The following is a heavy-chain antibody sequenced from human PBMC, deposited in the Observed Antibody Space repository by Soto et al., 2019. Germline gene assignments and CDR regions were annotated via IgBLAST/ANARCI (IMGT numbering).Heavy chain of an antibody. J-gene: IGHJ6*02. CDR1: GGTFSSYA. V-gene: IGHV1-69*06. CDR2: IIPIFGTA. Sequence: SVKVSCKAAGGTFSSYAISWGRQAPGQGLEWMGGIIPIFGTANYAQKFQGRVTITADKSTSTAYMELSSLRSEDTAVYYCAVPAARDYYGMDVWGQGTTVTVSS. CDR3: AVPAARDYYGMDV. D-gene: IGHD2-2*01.